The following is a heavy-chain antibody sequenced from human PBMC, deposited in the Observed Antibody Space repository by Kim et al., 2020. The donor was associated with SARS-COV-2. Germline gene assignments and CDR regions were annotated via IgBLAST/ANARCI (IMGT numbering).Heavy chain of an antibody. CDR3: ARDPDYYGSGSYYRDFDY. CDR1: GYTFTSYG. CDR2: ISAYNGNT. V-gene: IGHV1-18*01. J-gene: IGHJ4*02. Sequence: ASVKVSCKASGYTFTSYGISWVRQAPGQGLEWMVWISAYNGNTNYAQKLQGRVTMTTDTSTSTAYMELRSLRSDDTAVYYCARDPDYYGSGSYYRDFDYWGQGTLVTVSS. D-gene: IGHD3-10*01.